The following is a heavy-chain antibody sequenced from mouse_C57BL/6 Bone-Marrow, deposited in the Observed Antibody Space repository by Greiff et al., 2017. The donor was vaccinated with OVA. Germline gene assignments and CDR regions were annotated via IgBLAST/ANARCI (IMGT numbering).Heavy chain of an antibody. Sequence: EVKLVESGGGLVQPGGSLKLSCAASGFTFSDYYMYWVRQTPEKRLEWVAYISNGGGSTYYPDTVKGRFTISRDNAKNTLYLQMSRLKSEDTAMYYCARGSTVVATRFDYWGQGTTLTVSS. V-gene: IGHV5-12*01. CDR1: GFTFSDYY. CDR2: ISNGGGST. J-gene: IGHJ2*01. D-gene: IGHD1-1*01. CDR3: ARGSTVVATRFDY.